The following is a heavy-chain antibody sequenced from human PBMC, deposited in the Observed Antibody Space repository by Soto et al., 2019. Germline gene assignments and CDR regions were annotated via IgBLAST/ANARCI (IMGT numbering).Heavy chain of an antibody. CDR3: ARDRGGVASNWFDP. J-gene: IGHJ5*02. Sequence: SETLSLTCTVSGGSISSYYWSWIRQPPGKGLEWIGYIHYSGSTKYNPSLKSRVTISVDTSKNQFSLKLSSVTAADTAVYYCARDRGGVASNWFDPWGQGALVTVSS. D-gene: IGHD3-10*01. CDR1: GGSISSYY. V-gene: IGHV4-59*01. CDR2: IHYSGST.